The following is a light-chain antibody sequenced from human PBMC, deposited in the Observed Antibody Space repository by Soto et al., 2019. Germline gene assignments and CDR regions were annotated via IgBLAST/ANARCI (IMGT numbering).Light chain of an antibody. CDR1: QSVSSSY. J-gene: IGKJ2*01. CDR2: GAS. V-gene: IGKV3-20*01. Sequence: EIVLTQSPGTLSLSSGERATLSCRASQSVSSSYLAWYQQKPGQAPRLLIYGASSRATGIPDRFSGSGSGTVFTLTISSLEPEDFAVYYCQQYGGSALYTFGQGTKVEIK. CDR3: QQYGGSALYT.